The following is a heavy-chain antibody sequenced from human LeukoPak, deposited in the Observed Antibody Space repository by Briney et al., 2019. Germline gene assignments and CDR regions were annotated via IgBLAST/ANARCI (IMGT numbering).Heavy chain of an antibody. D-gene: IGHD6-19*01. CDR3: AREQSGTRGWYTVDY. CDR1: GFTFSTYA. Sequence: GGSLRLSCAASGFTFSTYAITWVRQGPGKGLEWVSAIRPDGDRTYYANSVRGRFTISRDNSKDTVYLQINGLRVEDTAVNYCAREQSGTRGWYTVDYWGQGTLVTVSS. CDR2: IRPDGDRT. J-gene: IGHJ4*02. V-gene: IGHV3-23*01.